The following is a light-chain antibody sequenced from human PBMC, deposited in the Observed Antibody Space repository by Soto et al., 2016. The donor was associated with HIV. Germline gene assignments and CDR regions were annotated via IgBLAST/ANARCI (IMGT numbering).Light chain of an antibody. CDR2: SAS. CDR3: QQYYNSPMYT. J-gene: IGKJ2*01. CDR1: QGIRNS. Sequence: DIQMTQSPSSLSASVGDRVTITCRASQGIRNSLAWYQQKPGKAPKLLLYSASRLESGVPSRFSGSGSGTDYTLTISGLQPEDFATYYCQQYYNSPMYTFGQGTKLEIK. V-gene: IGKV1-NL1*01.